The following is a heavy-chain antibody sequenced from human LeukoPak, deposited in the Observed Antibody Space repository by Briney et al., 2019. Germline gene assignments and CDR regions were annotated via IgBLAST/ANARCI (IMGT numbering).Heavy chain of an antibody. J-gene: IGHJ4*02. V-gene: IGHV3-48*01. CDR1: GFTFSTYS. D-gene: IGHD3-22*01. CDR2: ISSSSSTI. Sequence: GGSLRLSCAASGFTFSTYSMNWVRQAPGKGLEWVSYISSSSSTIYYADSVKGRFTISRDNAKNSLYLQMNSLRAEDTAVYYCAGDGAVVPLDYWGQGTLVTVSS. CDR3: AGDGAVVPLDY.